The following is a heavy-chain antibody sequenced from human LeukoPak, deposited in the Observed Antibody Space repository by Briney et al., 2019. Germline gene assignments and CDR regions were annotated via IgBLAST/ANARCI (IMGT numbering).Heavy chain of an antibody. V-gene: IGHV3-33*01. Sequence: PGRPLRLSCAASGFTFSSYGTHWVRQAPGKGLEWVAVIWYDGSNKYYADSVKGRFTISRDNSKSTLYLQMNSLRAEDTAVYYCARNRRSGATMGAFGYWGQGTLVTVSS. CDR3: ARNRRSGATMGAFGY. CDR2: IWYDGSNK. CDR1: GFTFSSYG. D-gene: IGHD1-26*01. J-gene: IGHJ4*02.